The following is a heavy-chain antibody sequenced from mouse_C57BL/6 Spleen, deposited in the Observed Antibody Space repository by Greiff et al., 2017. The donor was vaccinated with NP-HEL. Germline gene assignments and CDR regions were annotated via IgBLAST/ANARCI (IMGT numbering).Heavy chain of an antibody. D-gene: IGHD2-4*01. CDR1: GYTFTSYW. J-gene: IGHJ2*01. V-gene: IGHV1-64*01. CDR3: ARWAIYYDYDKDFDY. Sequence: QVQLQQPGAELVKPGASVKLSCKASGYTFTSYWMHWVKQRPGQGLEWIGMIHPNSGSTNYNEKFKSKATLTVDKSSSTAYMQLSSLTSEDSAVYYCARWAIYYDYDKDFDYWGQGTTLTVSS. CDR2: IHPNSGST.